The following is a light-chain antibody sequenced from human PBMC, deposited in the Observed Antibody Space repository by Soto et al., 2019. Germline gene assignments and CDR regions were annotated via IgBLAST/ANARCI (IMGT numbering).Light chain of an antibody. CDR1: QRVSSGF. CDR3: KPYESSTLT. CDR2: RAS. V-gene: IGKV3-20*01. Sequence: EIVLTQSPDTLSLSPGERATLSCRASQRVSSGFLAWYQQKPGQAPRLLIYRASTRATGIPDRFTGSGSGTDFTLTISRLEPEDFAVYYFKPYESSTLTFRGGTKVEIK. J-gene: IGKJ4*01.